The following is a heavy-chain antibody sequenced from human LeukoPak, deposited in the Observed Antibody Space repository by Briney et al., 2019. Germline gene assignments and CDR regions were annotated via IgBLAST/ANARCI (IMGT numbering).Heavy chain of an antibody. D-gene: IGHD1-14*01. CDR2: ASGSGGIT. J-gene: IGHJ4*02. V-gene: IGHV3-23*01. CDR1: GFAFSRFA. CDR3: ATEGFDN. Sequence: GGSLRLSCVASGFAFSRFAMNWVRQAPGKGLEWVSIASGSGGITNSADFVKGRFTISRDNSKNTVYLEMNSLRAEDTAVYYCATEGFDNWGQGTLVSVSS.